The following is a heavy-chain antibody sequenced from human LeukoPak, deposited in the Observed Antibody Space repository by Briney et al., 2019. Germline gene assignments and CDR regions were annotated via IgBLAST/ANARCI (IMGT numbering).Heavy chain of an antibody. V-gene: IGHV1-2*07. CDR1: GYTFIRYY. CDR2: IHPKNGCA. Sequence: ASVKVSCKSSGYTFIRYYIHWVRQAGGQGLEWMGWIHPKNGCANYAPRFKGRVTMTRDRSISTVYMEVTRLTSDDTAVYYCARERAINSGWLHDAFDIWGQGTMVTVSS. CDR3: ARERAINSGWLHDAFDI. D-gene: IGHD6-19*01. J-gene: IGHJ3*02.